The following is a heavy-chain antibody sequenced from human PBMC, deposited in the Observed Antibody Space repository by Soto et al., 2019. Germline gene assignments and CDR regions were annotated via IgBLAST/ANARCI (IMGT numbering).Heavy chain of an antibody. Sequence: ASVKVSCKASGYTFTSYAMHWVRQAPGQRLEWMGWINAGNGNTNYAQKLQGRVTMTTDTSTSTAYMELRSLRSDDTAVYYCARTSISLAVAAAIWGQGTLVTVSS. CDR3: ARTSISLAVAAAI. CDR1: GYTFTSYA. V-gene: IGHV1-3*01. CDR2: INAGNGNT. J-gene: IGHJ4*02. D-gene: IGHD6-25*01.